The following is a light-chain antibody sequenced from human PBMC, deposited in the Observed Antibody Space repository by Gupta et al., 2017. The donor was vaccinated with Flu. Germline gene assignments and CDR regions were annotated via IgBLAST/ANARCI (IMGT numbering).Light chain of an antibody. CDR2: LGS. Sequence: DIVMPQSLLSLPVTPGEPAYISCRSSQSLLHSNGYNYLDWYLQKPGQSPQLLIYLGSNRASGVPDRFSGSGSGTDFTLKISRVEAEDVGVYYCMQALQTPLTFGGGTKVEIK. CDR1: QSLLHSNGYNY. J-gene: IGKJ4*01. CDR3: MQALQTPLT. V-gene: IGKV2-28*01.